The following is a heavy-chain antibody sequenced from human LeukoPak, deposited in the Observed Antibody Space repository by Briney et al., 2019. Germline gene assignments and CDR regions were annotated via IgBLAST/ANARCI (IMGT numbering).Heavy chain of an antibody. Sequence: GGSLRLSCAASGFTFSAYAMSWVRQGPGKGLEWVSDISGNGGSTYYADSVKGRFTISRDNSKNTLYLQMNSLRAEDTAVYYCAKDHDFWSGYSDYWGQGTLVTVSS. D-gene: IGHD3-3*01. J-gene: IGHJ4*02. CDR2: ISGNGGST. V-gene: IGHV3-23*01. CDR1: GFTFSAYA. CDR3: AKDHDFWSGYSDY.